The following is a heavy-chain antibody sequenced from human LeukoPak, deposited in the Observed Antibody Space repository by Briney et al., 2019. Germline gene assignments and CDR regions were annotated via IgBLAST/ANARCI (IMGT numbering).Heavy chain of an antibody. D-gene: IGHD4-17*01. CDR1: GFTFSSYE. CDR2: ISSSGSTI. CDR3: AREGTTTVTTDY. J-gene: IGHJ4*02. V-gene: IGHV3-48*03. Sequence: GGSLRLSCAASGFTFSSYEMHWVRQAPGKGLEWVSYISSSGSTIYYADSVRGRFTISRDNAKNSLYLQMNNLRAEDTAVYYCAREGTTTVTTDYWGQGALVTVSS.